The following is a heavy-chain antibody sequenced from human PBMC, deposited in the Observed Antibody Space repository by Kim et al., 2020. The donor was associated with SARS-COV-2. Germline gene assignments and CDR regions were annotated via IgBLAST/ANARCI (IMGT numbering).Heavy chain of an antibody. V-gene: IGHV3-66*01. CDR2: IYSGGST. CDR1: GFTVSSNY. CDR3: ARERSDSIKTLYYFDY. D-gene: IGHD3-22*01. J-gene: IGHJ4*02. Sequence: GGSLRLSCAASGFTVSSNYMSWVRQAPGKGLEWVSVIYSGGSTYYADSVKGRFTISRDNSKNTVWLQMKSLKAEDTAVYYCARERSDSIKTLYYFDYWGQGTLVTVSS.